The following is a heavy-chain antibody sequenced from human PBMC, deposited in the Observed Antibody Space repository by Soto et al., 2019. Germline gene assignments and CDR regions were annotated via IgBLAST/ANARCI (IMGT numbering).Heavy chain of an antibody. CDR2: VYFSGNT. V-gene: IGHV4-59*01. J-gene: IGHJ5*02. Sequence: QVQLQESGPRLVKPSETLSLTCTVSGGSLSSYYWTWIRQSPGKGLEWIGYVYFSGNTNYNPSLESRVTISIDTSKNQFSLRLASVAAADTAFYYCGSVRPSGYVLSWGQGTLVTVSS. CDR3: GSVRPSGYVLS. D-gene: IGHD6-25*01. CDR1: GGSLSSYY.